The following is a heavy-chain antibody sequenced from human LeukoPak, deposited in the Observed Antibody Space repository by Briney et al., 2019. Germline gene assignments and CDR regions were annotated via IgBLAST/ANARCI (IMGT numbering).Heavy chain of an antibody. D-gene: IGHD3-10*01. J-gene: IGHJ4*02. V-gene: IGHV3-13*01. CDR1: GFTFSSYG. CDR2: IGTAGDT. CDR3: ARVPRSYYYGSGSYYDY. Sequence: GGSLRLSCAASGFTFSSYGMHWVRQATGKGLEWVSAIGTAGDTYYPGSVKGRFTISRENAKNSLYLQMNSLRAGDTAVYYCARVPRSYYYGSGSYYDYWGQGTLVTVSS.